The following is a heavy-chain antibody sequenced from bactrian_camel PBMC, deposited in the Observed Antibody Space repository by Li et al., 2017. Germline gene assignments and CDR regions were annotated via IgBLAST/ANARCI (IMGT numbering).Heavy chain of an antibody. V-gene: IGHV3S6*01. CDR3: AAADVIVGNPLLPNAYGY. CDR2: LEGDGSVT. D-gene: IGHD1*01. Sequence: HVQLVESGGGLVRPGGSLRLSCAASGITYSSYCMGWFRQAPGKEREGVGTLEGDGSVTYPDSVKGRFTSSRDSAKNTLYLQMNSLTPEDTAMYYCAAADVIVGNPLLPNAYGYWGQGTQVTVS. CDR1: GITYSSYC. J-gene: IGHJ4*01.